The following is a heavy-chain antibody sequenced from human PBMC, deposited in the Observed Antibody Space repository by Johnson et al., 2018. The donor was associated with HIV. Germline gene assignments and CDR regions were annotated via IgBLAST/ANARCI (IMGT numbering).Heavy chain of an antibody. CDR1: GFTFSSYA. D-gene: IGHD3-10*01. CDR2: ISYDGSNK. Sequence: QVQLVVSGGGVVQPGRSLRLSCAASGFTFSSYAMHWVRQAPGKGLEWVAVISYDGSNKYYADSVKGRFTISRDNSKNTLYLQMNSLRAEDTAVYYCARVPITMVRGVTLGAFDIWGQGTMVTVSS. CDR3: ARVPITMVRGVTLGAFDI. V-gene: IGHV3-30-3*01. J-gene: IGHJ3*02.